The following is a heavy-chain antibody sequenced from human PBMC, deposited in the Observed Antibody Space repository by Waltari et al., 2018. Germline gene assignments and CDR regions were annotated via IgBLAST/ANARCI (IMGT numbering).Heavy chain of an antibody. D-gene: IGHD6-13*01. CDR1: GFTFSTYW. Sequence: EVQLVESGGGLVQTGGSLRLSCAASGFTFSTYWMHWFRQAPGKGLVWVSRMNSDGSRTSYADSVKGRCTITRDNAKNTLDLQMNSLRAEDTAVYYCARGAAEPRNNWFDPWGQGTLVTVSS. V-gene: IGHV3-74*01. CDR2: MNSDGSRT. J-gene: IGHJ5*02. CDR3: ARGAAEPRNNWFDP.